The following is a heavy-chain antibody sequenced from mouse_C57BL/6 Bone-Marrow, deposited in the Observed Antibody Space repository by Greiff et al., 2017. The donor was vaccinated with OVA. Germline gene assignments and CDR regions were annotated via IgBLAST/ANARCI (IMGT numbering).Heavy chain of an antibody. CDR1: GYTFTSYW. J-gene: IGHJ2*01. V-gene: IGHV1-55*01. Sequence: QVQLKQPGAELVKPGASVKMSCKASGYTFTSYWITWVKQRPGQGREWIGDIYPGSGSTNYTEKFKSKATLTVDTSSSTAYMQLSSLTSEDSAVYYCARPLITTVDGLDCFDYWGQGTTLTVSS. D-gene: IGHD1-1*01. CDR3: ARPLITTVDGLDCFDY. CDR2: IYPGSGST.